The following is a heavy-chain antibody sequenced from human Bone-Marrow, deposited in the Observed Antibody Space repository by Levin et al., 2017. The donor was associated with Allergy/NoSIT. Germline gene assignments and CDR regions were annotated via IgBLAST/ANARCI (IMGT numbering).Heavy chain of an antibody. Sequence: RGESLKISCKVSGYKFTSYWIGWVRQMPGKGLEWMGIIYPGDSDTRYSPSFQGQVTISADKSTSTAYLQWRSLKASDTAMYYCARRLGSGGSPDYWGQGTLVTVSS. V-gene: IGHV5-51*01. CDR3: ARRLGSGGSPDY. J-gene: IGHJ4*02. CDR2: IYPGDSDT. D-gene: IGHD2-15*01. CDR1: GYKFTSYW.